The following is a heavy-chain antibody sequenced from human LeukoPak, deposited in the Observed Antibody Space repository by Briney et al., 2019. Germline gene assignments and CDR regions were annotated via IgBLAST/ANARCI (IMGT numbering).Heavy chain of an antibody. V-gene: IGHV4-34*01. CDR1: GGSFSGDY. CDR3: ARAGYYYMDV. Sequence: PSATLSLTCAVYGGSFSGDYWSWSRQPPGKGLEWIGEINHSGSTNYNPSLKSRVTISVDTSKNQFSLKLSSVTAADTAVYYCARAGYYYMDVWGKGTTVTVSS. J-gene: IGHJ6*03. CDR2: INHSGST.